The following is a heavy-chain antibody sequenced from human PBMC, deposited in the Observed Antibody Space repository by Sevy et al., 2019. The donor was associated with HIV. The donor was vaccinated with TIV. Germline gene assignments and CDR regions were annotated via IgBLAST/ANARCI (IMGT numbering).Heavy chain of an antibody. CDR1: GFTFFNYG. D-gene: IGHD1-26*01. V-gene: IGHV3-30*02. CDR2: IRNDGSQK. J-gene: IGHJ1*01. CDR3: ATYIGRYYATRARLEGAEYFQH. Sequence: QLGGSLRLSCAASGFTFFNYGMHWVRQAPGKGLQWVAFIRNDGSQKYYADVVKGRFTTSRDNSKNTLYLQMNSLRAEDSAVYYCATYIGRYYATRARLEGAEYFQHWGQGTLVTVSS.